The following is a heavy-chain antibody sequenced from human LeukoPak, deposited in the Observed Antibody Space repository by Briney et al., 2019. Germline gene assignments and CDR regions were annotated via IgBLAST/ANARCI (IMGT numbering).Heavy chain of an antibody. CDR1: GFTFSSYS. CDR2: ISSSSSNM. D-gene: IGHD1-26*01. CDR3: ARVWLSGSHWPADY. V-gene: IGHV3-21*01. Sequence: PGGSLRLSCGASGFTFSSYSMNWVRQAPGKGLEWVSSISSSSSNMYYAASVKGRFTISRDNAKNSLYLQMNSLRVEDTAVYYCARVWLSGSHWPADYWGQGTLVTVSS. J-gene: IGHJ4*02.